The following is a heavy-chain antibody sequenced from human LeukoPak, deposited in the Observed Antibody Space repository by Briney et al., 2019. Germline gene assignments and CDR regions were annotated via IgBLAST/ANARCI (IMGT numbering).Heavy chain of an antibody. J-gene: IGHJ4*02. D-gene: IGHD4-17*01. CDR1: GFTFGSFG. CDR2: ISSDSSTI. V-gene: IGHV3-48*01. Sequence: GGSLRLSCAGSGFTFGSFGINWVRQAPGKGLDWVSYISSDSSTIYYADSVKGRFTISRDNSKNTLYLQMNSLRVEDTAVYYCAKRPVTKHFDYWGQGTLVTVSS. CDR3: AKRPVTKHFDY.